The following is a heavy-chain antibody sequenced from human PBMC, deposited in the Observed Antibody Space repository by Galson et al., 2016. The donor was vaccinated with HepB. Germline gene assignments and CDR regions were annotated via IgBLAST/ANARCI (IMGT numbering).Heavy chain of an antibody. V-gene: IGHV3-23*01. Sequence: LRLSCAASGFIFSTYAMSWVRQAPGKGLEWVSAISGSGDSTYYADSVKGRFTISRDNSKNTLYLQMNSLRGEDTAVYYCAKGRADLTDYYYYGMDVWGHGTTVTVSS. D-gene: IGHD4/OR15-4a*01. CDR1: GFIFSTYA. CDR2: ISGSGDST. CDR3: AKGRADLTDYYYYGMDV. J-gene: IGHJ6*02.